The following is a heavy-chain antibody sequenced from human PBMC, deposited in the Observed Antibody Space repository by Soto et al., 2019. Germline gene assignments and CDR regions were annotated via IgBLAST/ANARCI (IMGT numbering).Heavy chain of an antibody. D-gene: IGHD3-22*01. CDR3: ARDWTNYYDSSGPI. CDR1: GYTFTSYG. V-gene: IGHV1-18*01. CDR2: ISAYNGNT. J-gene: IGHJ3*02. Sequence: EASVKVSCKASGYTFTSYGISWVRQAPGQGLEWMGWISAYNGNTNYAQKLQGRVTMTTDTSTSTAYMELRSLRSDDTAVYYCARDWTNYYDSSGPIWGQGTMVTVSS.